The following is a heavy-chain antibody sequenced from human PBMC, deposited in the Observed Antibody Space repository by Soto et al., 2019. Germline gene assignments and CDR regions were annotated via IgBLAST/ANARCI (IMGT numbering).Heavy chain of an antibody. CDR1: GYTFTSYY. J-gene: IGHJ4*02. V-gene: IGHV1-46*03. CDR2: INPSGGST. Sequence: ASVKVSCKASGYTFTSYYMHWVRQAPGQGLEWMGVINPSGGSTSYAQKFQGRVTMTRDTSTSTVYMELSSLRSEDTAVYYCAREGGETTTVAKVDYWGQGTLVTVSS. CDR3: AREGGETTTVAKVDY. D-gene: IGHD3-16*01.